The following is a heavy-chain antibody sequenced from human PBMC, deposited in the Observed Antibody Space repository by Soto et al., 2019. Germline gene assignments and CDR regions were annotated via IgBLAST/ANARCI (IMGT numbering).Heavy chain of an antibody. D-gene: IGHD6-13*01. V-gene: IGHV3-23*01. Sequence: EVQLLESGGGLVQPGGSLRLSCAASGFTFSNYAMTWVRQAPGKGLEWVSVITGSGGGTYFVDSVKGRFTISRDNSKTTVYLHMNSLRAEDTAVYYCAKRPLTTAGFDYWGQGTLVTVSS. CDR2: ITGSGGGT. CDR1: GFTFSNYA. CDR3: AKRPLTTAGFDY. J-gene: IGHJ4*02.